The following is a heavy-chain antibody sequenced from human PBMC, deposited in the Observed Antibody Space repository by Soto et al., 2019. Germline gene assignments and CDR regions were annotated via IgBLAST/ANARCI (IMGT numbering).Heavy chain of an antibody. CDR2: IYYSGSA. J-gene: IGHJ4*02. V-gene: IGHV4-59*08. CDR1: GGSISSYY. D-gene: IGHD2-8*01. Sequence: SETLSLTCTVSGGSISSYYWSWIRQPPGKGLEWIGYIYYSGSANYNPSLKSRVTISVDTSKNQFSLKLSSVTAADTAVYYCARGYCTNGVCEHFDHWGQGTLVTVSS. CDR3: ARGYCTNGVCEHFDH.